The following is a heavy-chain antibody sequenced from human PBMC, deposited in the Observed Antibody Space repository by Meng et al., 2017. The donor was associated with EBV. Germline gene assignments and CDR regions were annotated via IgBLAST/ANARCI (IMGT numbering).Heavy chain of an antibody. J-gene: IGHJ4*02. CDR2: LIPMSDAP. V-gene: IGHV1-69*01. CDR1: GGTFRSDA. D-gene: IGHD3-10*01. Sequence: QGQVVQSGAEGKQPGSSVKVDCKTSGGTFRSDAISWVRQAPGQGLEWMGGLIPMSDAPHYAQKFQGRVTITADESTSTHYMDLSGLRSEDTAVYYCASESGRGFTPDYWGQGTLVTVSS. CDR3: ASESGRGFTPDY.